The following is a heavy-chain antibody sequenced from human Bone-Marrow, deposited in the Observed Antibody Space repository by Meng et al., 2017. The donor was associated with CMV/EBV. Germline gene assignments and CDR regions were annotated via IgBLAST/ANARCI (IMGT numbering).Heavy chain of an antibody. D-gene: IGHD2-2*01. Sequence: GGSLRLSCAASGFTFSSYSMNWVRQAPGKGLEWVSSISSSSSYIYYADSVKGRFTISRDNAKNSLYLQMNSLRAEDTAVYYCARVVPAAIGGWYSGQGTLVTVSS. V-gene: IGHV3-21*01. CDR1: GFTFSSYS. J-gene: IGHJ4*02. CDR3: ARVVPAAIGGWY. CDR2: ISSSSSYI.